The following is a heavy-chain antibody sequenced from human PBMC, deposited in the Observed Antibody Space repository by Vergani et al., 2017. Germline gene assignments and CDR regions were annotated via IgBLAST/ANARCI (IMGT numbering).Heavy chain of an antibody. V-gene: IGHV3-23*01. Sequence: EVQLLESGGGLVQPGGSLRLSCAASGFTFSSYAMSWVRQAPGKGLEWVSAISGSGGSTYYADSVKGRFTISRDNSKNTLYLQMNSLRAEDTAVYYCAKDVYPHDDGDSRPLYFDYWGQGTLVTVSS. J-gene: IGHJ4*02. D-gene: IGHD4-17*01. CDR2: ISGSGGST. CDR1: GFTFSSYA. CDR3: AKDVYPHDDGDSRPLYFDY.